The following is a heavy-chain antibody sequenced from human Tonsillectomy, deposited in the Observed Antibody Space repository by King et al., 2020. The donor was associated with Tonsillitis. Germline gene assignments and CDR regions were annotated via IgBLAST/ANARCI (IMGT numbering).Heavy chain of an antibody. D-gene: IGHD4-17*01. CDR2: ISYDGSNK. CDR3: ARRDGALEFYYYGLDV. J-gene: IGHJ6*02. V-gene: IGHV3-30-3*01. CDR1: GFTFSTYA. Sequence: VQLVESGGGVVQPGRSLRLSCAASGFTFSTYALHWVRQAPGKGLEWVAGISYDGSNKYYADSVKGRFTISRDNSKKTLCLQMNSLRAEDTAVYYCARRDGALEFYYYGLDVWGQGTTVTVSS.